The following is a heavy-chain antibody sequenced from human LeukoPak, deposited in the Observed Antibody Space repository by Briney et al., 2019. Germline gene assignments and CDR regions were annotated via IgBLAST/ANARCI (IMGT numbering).Heavy chain of an antibody. CDR2: IYHSGST. V-gene: IGHV4-34*01. J-gene: IGHJ4*02. CDR3: ARGGADILTGSTTFDY. Sequence: SETLSLTCAVYGGSFSGYYWSWIRQPPGKGLEWIGEIYHSGSTNYNPSLKSRVTISVDKSKNQFSLKLSSVTAADTAVYYCARGGADILTGSTTFDYWGQGTLVTVSS. CDR1: GGSFSGYY. D-gene: IGHD3-9*01.